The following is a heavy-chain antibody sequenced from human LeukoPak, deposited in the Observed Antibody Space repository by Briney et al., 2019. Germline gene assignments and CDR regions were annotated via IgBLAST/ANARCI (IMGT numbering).Heavy chain of an antibody. D-gene: IGHD3-3*01. J-gene: IGHJ5*02. CDR1: GYTFTSYG. Sequence: GASVKVSCTASGYTFTSYGISWVRQAPGQGLEWMGWISAYNGNTNYAQKLQGRVTMTADTSTSTAHMELRSLRSDDTAVYYCARDYSRKYYDFWSDYQGHNWFDPWGQGTLVTVSS. CDR3: ARDYSRKYYDFWSDYQGHNWFDP. V-gene: IGHV1-18*01. CDR2: ISAYNGNT.